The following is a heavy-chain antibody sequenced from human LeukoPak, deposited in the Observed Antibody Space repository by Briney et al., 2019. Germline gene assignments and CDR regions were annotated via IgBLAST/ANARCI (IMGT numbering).Heavy chain of an antibody. CDR3: ARGVAVAGLNWFDP. V-gene: IGHV4-59*12. CDR2: IYYSGST. D-gene: IGHD6-19*01. J-gene: IGHJ5*02. CDR1: GGSISSYY. Sequence: PSETLSLTCTVSGGSISSYYWSWIRQPPGKGLEWIGYIYYSGSTNYNPSPKSRVTISVDTSKNQFSLKLSSVTAADTAVYYCARGVAVAGLNWFDPWGQGTLVTVSS.